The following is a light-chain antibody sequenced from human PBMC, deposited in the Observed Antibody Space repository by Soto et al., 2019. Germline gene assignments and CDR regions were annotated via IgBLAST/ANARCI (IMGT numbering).Light chain of an antibody. CDR3: QQYGSSRA. J-gene: IGKJ1*01. Sequence: EIGFTQSPGTPSLSPGEKATLSFRASQSVSSSYLAWYQQRPGQAPRLLIYGATSRATGIPDRFSGSGSGTDFTLTISRLEPEDFAVYYCQQYGSSRAFGQGTKVDIK. CDR1: QSVSSSY. V-gene: IGKV3-20*01. CDR2: GAT.